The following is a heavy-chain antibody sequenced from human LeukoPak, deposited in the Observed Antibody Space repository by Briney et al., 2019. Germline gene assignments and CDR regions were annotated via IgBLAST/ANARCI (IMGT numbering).Heavy chain of an antibody. CDR3: ARDFEYSSSFGFDY. CDR2: INHSGST. Sequence: SETLSLTCAVYGGSFSGYYWSWIRQPPGKGPEWIGEINHSGSTNYNPSLKSRVTISVDTSKNQFSLKLSSVTAADTAVYYCARDFEYSSSFGFDYWGQGTLVTVSS. CDR1: GGSFSGYY. V-gene: IGHV4-34*01. J-gene: IGHJ4*02. D-gene: IGHD6-6*01.